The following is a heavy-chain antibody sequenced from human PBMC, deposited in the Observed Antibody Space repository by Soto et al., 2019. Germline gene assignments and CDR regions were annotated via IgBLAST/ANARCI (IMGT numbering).Heavy chain of an antibody. V-gene: IGHV3-9*01. D-gene: IGHD6-19*01. CDR2: ISWKTGSI. CDR1: GFTFNDYT. Sequence: QTGGSLRLSCAASGFTFNDYTMHWVRQGPGKGLEWVSGISWKTGSIGYADSVKGRFTISRDNAKNSLYLQMNSLTAEDTALYYCAKDRPRQYSSAWTFDYWGQGTLVTVSS. J-gene: IGHJ4*02. CDR3: AKDRPRQYSSAWTFDY.